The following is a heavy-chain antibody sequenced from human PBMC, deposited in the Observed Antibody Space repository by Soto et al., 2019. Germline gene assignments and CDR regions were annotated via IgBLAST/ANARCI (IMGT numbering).Heavy chain of an antibody. D-gene: IGHD3-10*01. J-gene: IGHJ4*02. CDR2: IVVGNGNT. Sequence: SVKVSCKSSGSTFTKSAVQWVRQARGQRLEWIGWIVVGNGNTYYAQKFQDRVTLTRDMSTSTAYMEVSSLTSEDAAVYYCAAYVLGVGHWGQGTLVTVSS. V-gene: IGHV1-58*01. CDR1: GSTFTKSA. CDR3: AAYVLGVGH.